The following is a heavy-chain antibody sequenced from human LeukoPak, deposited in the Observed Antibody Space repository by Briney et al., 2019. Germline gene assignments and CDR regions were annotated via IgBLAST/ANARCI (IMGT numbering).Heavy chain of an antibody. Sequence: SETLSLTCTVSGGSISSYYWSWIRQPPGKGLEWIGYIYYSGSTNYNPSLKSRVTISVDTSKNQFSLKLSSVTAADTAVYSCARGNVAQDAFDIWGQGTMVTVSS. D-gene: IGHD1-1*01. CDR2: IYYSGST. J-gene: IGHJ3*02. V-gene: IGHV4-59*01. CDR1: GGSISSYY. CDR3: ARGNVAQDAFDI.